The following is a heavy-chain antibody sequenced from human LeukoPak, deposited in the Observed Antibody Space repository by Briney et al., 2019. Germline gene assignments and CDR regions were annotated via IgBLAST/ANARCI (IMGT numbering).Heavy chain of an antibody. CDR3: ARDRRAIATAGEYYFDY. D-gene: IGHD6-13*01. Sequence: ASVKVSCKASGYTFTSYDINWVRQATGQGLEWMGWISAYNGNTNYAQKLQGRVTMTTDTSTSTAYMELRSLRSDDTAVYYCARDRRAIATAGEYYFDYWGQGILVTVSS. V-gene: IGHV1-18*01. J-gene: IGHJ4*02. CDR2: ISAYNGNT. CDR1: GYTFTSYD.